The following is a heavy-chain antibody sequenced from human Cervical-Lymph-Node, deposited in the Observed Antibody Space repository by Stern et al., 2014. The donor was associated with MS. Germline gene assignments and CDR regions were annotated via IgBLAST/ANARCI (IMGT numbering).Heavy chain of an antibody. Sequence: EVQLVESGGDLVQPGGSLRLSCTASGFTFSTYWMHWVRQAPGKGLVWVSGINGDGGRTSYADSVKGRFTNSRYNTKNTLYVQMNCLRVEDSAVYYCARAHVDTWSWFDPWGQGTLFTVSS. J-gene: IGHJ5*02. V-gene: IGHV3-74*01. CDR2: INGDGGRT. CDR1: GFTFSTYW. CDR3: ARAHVDTWSWFDP. D-gene: IGHD5-18*01.